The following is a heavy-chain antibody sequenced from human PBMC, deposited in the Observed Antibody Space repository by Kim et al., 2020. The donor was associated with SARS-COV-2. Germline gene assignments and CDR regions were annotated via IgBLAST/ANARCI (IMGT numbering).Heavy chain of an antibody. Sequence: SETLSLTCTVSGGSISSGDYYWSWIRQPPGKGLEWIGYIYYSGSTYYNPSLKSRVSISVDTSKNQFSLKLRSVTVADTAVYYCARGGDYGDYTGTFDYWG. V-gene: IGHV4-30-4*01. CDR2: IYYSGST. D-gene: IGHD4-17*01. CDR1: GGSISSGDYY. J-gene: IGHJ4*01. CDR3: ARGGDYGDYTGTFDY.